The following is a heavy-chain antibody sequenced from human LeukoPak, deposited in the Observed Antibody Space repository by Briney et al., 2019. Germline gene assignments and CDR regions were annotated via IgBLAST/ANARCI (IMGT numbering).Heavy chain of an antibody. CDR2: IYTSGST. D-gene: IGHD6-13*01. Sequence: SETLSLTCTVSGGSISSSSYYWGWIRQPPGKGLEWIGRIYTSGSTNYNPSLKSRVTMSVDTSKNQFSLKLSSVTAADTAVYYCARGIAAAGTGGFYYYYYYMDVWGKGTTVTISS. CDR1: GGSISSSSYY. CDR3: ARGIAAAGTGGFYYYYYYMDV. J-gene: IGHJ6*03. V-gene: IGHV4-61*05.